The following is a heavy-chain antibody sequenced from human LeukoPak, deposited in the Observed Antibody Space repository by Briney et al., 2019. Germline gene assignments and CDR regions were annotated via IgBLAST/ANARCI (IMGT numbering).Heavy chain of an antibody. D-gene: IGHD3-10*01. CDR2: IYTSGST. J-gene: IGHJ3*02. CDR1: GGSISSYY. V-gene: IGHV4-4*07. Sequence: SETLSLTCTVSGGSISSYYRSWIRQPAGKGLEWIGRIYTSGSTNYNPSLKSRVTMSVDTSKNQFSLKLSSVTAADTAVYYCASGWFGEAWAFDIWGQGTMVTVSS. CDR3: ASGWFGEAWAFDI.